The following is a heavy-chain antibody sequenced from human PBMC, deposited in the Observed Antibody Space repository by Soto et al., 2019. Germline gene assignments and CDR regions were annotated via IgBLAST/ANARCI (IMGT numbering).Heavy chain of an antibody. D-gene: IGHD1-7*01. CDR2: IYYSGST. Sequence: PSETLSLTCTVSGRSISSYYWSWIRQPPGKELEWLGYIYYSGSTNYNPSLKSRVPISVDQSKNQFSLKLSTVTAANTAVHYFEREAGETATNSAWGQGTLVTVS. J-gene: IGHJ5*02. CDR1: GRSISSYY. CDR3: EREAGETATNSA. V-gene: IGHV4-59*01.